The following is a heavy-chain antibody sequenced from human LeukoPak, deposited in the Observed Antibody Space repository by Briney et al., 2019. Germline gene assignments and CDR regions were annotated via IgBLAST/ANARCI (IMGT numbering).Heavy chain of an antibody. CDR2: MNPNSGNT. D-gene: IGHD6-19*01. J-gene: IGHJ4*02. V-gene: IGHV1-8*01. CDR1: GYTFTSYD. CDR3: ARAPIAVAGTDDY. Sequence: ASVKVSCKASGYTFTSYDINWVRQATGQGLEWMGWMNPNSGNTGYAQKFQGRVTMTRNTSISTAYMELSSLRSEDTAVYYCARAPIAVAGTDDYWGQGTLVTVSS.